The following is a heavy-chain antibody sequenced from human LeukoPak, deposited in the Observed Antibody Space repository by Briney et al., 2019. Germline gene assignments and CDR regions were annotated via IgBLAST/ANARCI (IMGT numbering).Heavy chain of an antibody. CDR3: ARGVGSSWLDP. J-gene: IGHJ5*02. Sequence: ASVKVSCKASGYTFTAYYIHRARQAPGQGLEWMGWMDPVSGGTNYAQRFQGRVTMTRDSSISTAYMQLSSLRSDDTADTAVYYCARGVGSSWLDPWGQGTLVTVSS. D-gene: IGHD2-15*01. CDR1: GYTFTAYY. CDR2: MDPVSGGT. V-gene: IGHV1-2*02.